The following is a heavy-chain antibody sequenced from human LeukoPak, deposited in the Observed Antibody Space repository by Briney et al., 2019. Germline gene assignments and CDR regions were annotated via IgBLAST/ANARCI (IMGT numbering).Heavy chain of an antibody. CDR2: ISYNGINK. Sequence: PGGSLRLSCAASGFTFSNYAMHWVRQAPGKGLAWVAIISYNGINKYYADSVKGRFTISQDNSKNTLYLHMNSLRAEDTAVYYCARVGLVGWFGEYYDYWGQGTLVTVSS. D-gene: IGHD3-10*01. V-gene: IGHV3-30*04. CDR3: ARVGLVGWFGEYYDY. J-gene: IGHJ4*02. CDR1: GFTFSNYA.